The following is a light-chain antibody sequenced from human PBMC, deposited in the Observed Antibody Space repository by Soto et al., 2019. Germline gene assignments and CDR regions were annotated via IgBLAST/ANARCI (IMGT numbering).Light chain of an antibody. V-gene: IGKV1-5*01. Sequence: DIQMTQSPSTLSASVGDRVTITCRASQSISSWLAWYQQKPGKAPKLLIYDASSLESGVPSRFSGSGSGTECALTISSLQPDDCATYYCQQYNSYSITFGQGTRLEIK. J-gene: IGKJ5*01. CDR3: QQYNSYSIT. CDR2: DAS. CDR1: QSISSW.